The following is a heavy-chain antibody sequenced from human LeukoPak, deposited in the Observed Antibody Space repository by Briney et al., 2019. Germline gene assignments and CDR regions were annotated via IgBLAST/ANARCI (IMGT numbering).Heavy chain of an antibody. V-gene: IGHV3-7*01. CDR1: GYTFSNYW. J-gene: IGHJ4*02. D-gene: IGHD5-12*01. CDR2: IKQDGSEK. Sequence: GGSLRLSCAASGYTFSNYWMTWVRQAPGKGLEWVANIKQDGSEKYYVDSVKGRFTISRDNAKNSLFLQMNSLRAEDTAVYYCAREENYDSFDYWGQGTLVTVSS. CDR3: AREENYDSFDY.